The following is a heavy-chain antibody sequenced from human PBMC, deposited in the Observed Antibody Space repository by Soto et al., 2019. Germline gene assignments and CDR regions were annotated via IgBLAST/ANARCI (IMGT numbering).Heavy chain of an antibody. Sequence: GSSLRLSCAASGFTFSSYAMSWVRQAPGKGLEWVSAISGSGGSTDYADSVKGRFTISRDNSKNTLYLQMISLRAEDTVVYSGAKAGVDSFQHGGEGTLVTVSS. CDR3: AKAGVDSFQH. CDR1: GFTFSSYA. V-gene: IGHV3-23*01. J-gene: IGHJ1*01. CDR2: ISGSGGST. D-gene: IGHD3-3*01.